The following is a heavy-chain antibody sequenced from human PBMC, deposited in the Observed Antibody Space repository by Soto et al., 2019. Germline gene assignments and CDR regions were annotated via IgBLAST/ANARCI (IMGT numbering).Heavy chain of an antibody. CDR2: INPSGGST. CDR1: GYTFTDYY. D-gene: IGHD2-8*01. V-gene: IGHV1-46*01. Sequence: QVQLVQSGAEVKKPGASVKVSCKASGYTFTDYYIHWVRQAPGQGLEWMGMINPSGGSTDYAQKCGGRATRTRDTSTGTVYMELSSLRSEDTAVYYCARPPFPGCINAVCYPFDYWGQGTLVTVSS. CDR3: ARPPFPGCINAVCYPFDY. J-gene: IGHJ4*02.